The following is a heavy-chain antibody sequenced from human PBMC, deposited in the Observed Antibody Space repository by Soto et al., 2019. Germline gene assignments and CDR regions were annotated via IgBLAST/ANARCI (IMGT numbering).Heavy chain of an antibody. CDR3: AKGPDIYYYYGVDV. V-gene: IGHV3-9*01. J-gene: IGHJ6*02. CDR1: GFSFDDYA. CDR2: ISWNSGSI. D-gene: IGHD3-9*01. Sequence: SGGSLRLSCADSGFSFDDYAMHWVRQAPGKGLEWVSGISWNSGSIGYADSVKGRFTISRDNAKNSLYLQMNSLRAEDSALYYCAKGPDIYYYYGVDVWGQGTTVTVSS.